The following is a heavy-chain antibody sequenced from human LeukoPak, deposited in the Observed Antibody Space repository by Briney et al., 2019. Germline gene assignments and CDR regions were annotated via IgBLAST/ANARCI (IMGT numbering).Heavy chain of an antibody. V-gene: IGHV3-23*01. Sequence: GGSLRLSCAASGFTFSSYAMSWVRQAPGKGLEWVSASSGSGGGTYYADSVKGRFTISRDNSKNTLYLQMNSRRAEDTAVYFCAKDGRRGSGYEAYYFDYWGQGTLVTVSS. J-gene: IGHJ4*02. CDR1: GFTFSSYA. CDR3: AKDGRRGSGYEAYYFDY. D-gene: IGHD5-12*01. CDR2: SSGSGGGT.